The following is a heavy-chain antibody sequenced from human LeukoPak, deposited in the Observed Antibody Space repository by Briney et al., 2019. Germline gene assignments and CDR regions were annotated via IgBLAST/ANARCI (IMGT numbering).Heavy chain of an antibody. CDR1: GFTFSTYG. CDR3: AKRGPGSPESGKYYFDY. Sequence: GGTLRLSCAASGFTFSTYGMTWVRQAPGRGLEWVSAISGSAARTFYADSVKGRFTISRDNSKNTLSLQMNTLRAEDTAVYYCAKRGPGSPESGKYYFDYWGQGTLVTVSS. V-gene: IGHV3-23*01. CDR2: ISGSAART. D-gene: IGHD3-10*01. J-gene: IGHJ4*02.